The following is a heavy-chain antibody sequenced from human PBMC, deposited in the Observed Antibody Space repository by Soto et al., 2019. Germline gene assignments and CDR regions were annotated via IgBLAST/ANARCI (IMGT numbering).Heavy chain of an antibody. V-gene: IGHV3-48*01. CDR3: AREVGDYSNYGQSWDDY. Sequence: GGSLRLSCAASGFTFSSYSMNWVRQAPGKGLEWVSYISSSSSTIYYADSVKGRFTISRDNAKNSLYLQMNSLRAEDTAVYYCAREVGDYSNYGQSWDDYWGQGTLVTVSS. D-gene: IGHD4-4*01. CDR2: ISSSSSTI. J-gene: IGHJ4*02. CDR1: GFTFSSYS.